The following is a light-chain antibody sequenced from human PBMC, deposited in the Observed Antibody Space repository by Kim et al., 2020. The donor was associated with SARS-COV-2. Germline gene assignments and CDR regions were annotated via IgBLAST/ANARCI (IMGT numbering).Light chain of an antibody. J-gene: IGKJ4*01. CDR1: QSIGTD. V-gene: IGKV6D-21*02. Sequence: EIVLTQSPEFQSVTPKEKVTITCRASQSIGTDLHWYQQKPDQSPKPLIKYTYQSISGVPSRFSGSGSGTDFTLTINSLEPEDAAVYYCQQNSSLPLTFGGGTKVDIK. CDR3: QQNSSLPLT. CDR2: YTY.